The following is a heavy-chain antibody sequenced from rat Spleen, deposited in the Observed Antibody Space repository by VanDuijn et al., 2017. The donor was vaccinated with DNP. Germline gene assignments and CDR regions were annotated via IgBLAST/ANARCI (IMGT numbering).Heavy chain of an antibody. D-gene: IGHD1-4*01. V-gene: IGHV5-7*01. Sequence: EVQLVESGGGLVQPGRSLKLSCAVSRITFSDHNMAWVRQAPKKSLEWVATISYEGSDTYYRDSVKGRLTISRDNAKSTLYLQMDRLRSEDTATYYCAGRPPPTRGPFDYWGQGVTVTVSS. CDR1: RITFSDHN. CDR2: ISYEGSDT. CDR3: AGRPPPTRGPFDY. J-gene: IGHJ2*01.